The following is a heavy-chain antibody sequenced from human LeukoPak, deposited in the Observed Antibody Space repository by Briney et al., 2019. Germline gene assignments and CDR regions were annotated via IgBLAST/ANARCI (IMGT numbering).Heavy chain of an antibody. CDR1: GFTFSSSS. CDR2: ISSSSNFI. D-gene: IGHD3-22*01. CDR3: ARDLSTDYDSSGYYFRAAFDI. V-gene: IGHV3-21*01. Sequence: PGGSLRLSCAASGFTFSSSSMNWVRQAPGKGLEWVSSISSSSNFIYYADSLKGRFTISRDNAKNSLYLQMNSLRAEDTAVYYCARDLSTDYDSSGYYFRAAFDIWGQGTMVTVSS. J-gene: IGHJ3*02.